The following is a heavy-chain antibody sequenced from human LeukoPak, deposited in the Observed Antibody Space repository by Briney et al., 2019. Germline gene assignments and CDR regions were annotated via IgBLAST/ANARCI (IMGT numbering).Heavy chain of an antibody. D-gene: IGHD3-3*01. J-gene: IGHJ4*02. Sequence: ASVKVSCKASGYTFTGYHMHWVRQAPGQGLEWMGWINPNSGGTNYAQKFQGRVTMTRDTSSSTAYMELSILRSDDTAVYYCARDYYDFSTGYIDNWGQGTLVTVSS. CDR1: GYTFTGYH. V-gene: IGHV1-2*02. CDR2: INPNSGGT. CDR3: ARDYYDFSTGYIDN.